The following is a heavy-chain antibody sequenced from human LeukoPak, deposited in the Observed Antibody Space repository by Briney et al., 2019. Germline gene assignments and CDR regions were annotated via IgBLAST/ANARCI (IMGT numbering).Heavy chain of an antibody. CDR2: INHSGST. J-gene: IGHJ3*02. Sequence: SETLSLTCAVYGESFSGYYWSWIRQPPGKGLEWIGEINHSGSTNHNPSLKSRVTISVDTSKNQFPLKLSSVTAADTAVYYCARSDLGSSAIWGQGTMVTVSS. D-gene: IGHD3-22*01. V-gene: IGHV4-34*01. CDR3: ARSDLGSSAI. CDR1: GESFSGYY.